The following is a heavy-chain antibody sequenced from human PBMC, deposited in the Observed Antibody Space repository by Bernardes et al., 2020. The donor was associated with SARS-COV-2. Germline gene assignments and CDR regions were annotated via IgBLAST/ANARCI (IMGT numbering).Heavy chain of an antibody. CDR3: AREVPKHRDSSGYAHYYYAMDV. D-gene: IGHD3-22*01. Sequence: GGSLRLSCVASGFTFSDHYVDWVRQAPGKGLEWVGRIRNKGSNYSTKYAASVQGRFTISRDDSRNSLYLQMSSLRTEDTAVYYCAREVPKHRDSSGYAHYYYAMDVWGQGTTVTVSS. CDR1: GFTFSDHY. J-gene: IGHJ6*02. V-gene: IGHV3-72*01. CDR2: IRNKGSNYST.